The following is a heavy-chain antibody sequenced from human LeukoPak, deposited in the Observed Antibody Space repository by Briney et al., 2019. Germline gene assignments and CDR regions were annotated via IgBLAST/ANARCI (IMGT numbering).Heavy chain of an antibody. CDR3: ARGHVDTAMVPPDY. CDR1: GFTFSSYA. Sequence: GRSLRLSCAASGFTFSSYAMHWVRQAPGKGLEWVAVISYDGSNKYYADSVKGRFTISRDNSKNTLYLQMNSLRAEDTAVYYCARGHVDTAMVPPDYWGQGTLVTVSS. J-gene: IGHJ4*02. D-gene: IGHD5-18*01. CDR2: ISYDGSNK. V-gene: IGHV3-30-3*01.